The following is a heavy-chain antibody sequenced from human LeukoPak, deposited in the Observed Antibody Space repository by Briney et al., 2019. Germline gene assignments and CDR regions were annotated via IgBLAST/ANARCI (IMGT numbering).Heavy chain of an antibody. V-gene: IGHV3-48*03. CDR1: GFTFSSYE. CDR3: AREGTGRYYYYYYMDV. CDR2: ISSSANTI. J-gene: IGHJ6*03. D-gene: IGHD1-1*01. Sequence: GGSVRLSCAASGFTFSSYEMKWVRQAPGKGVEWVSYISSSANTIYYADSVKGRFTISRDNAKNSLYLQMNSLRAEDTAVYYCAREGTGRYYYYYYMDVWGKGTTVTVSS.